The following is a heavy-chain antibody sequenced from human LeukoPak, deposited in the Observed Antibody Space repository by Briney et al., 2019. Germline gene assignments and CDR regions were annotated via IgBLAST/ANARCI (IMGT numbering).Heavy chain of an antibody. D-gene: IGHD1-26*01. CDR1: GFTFSSYA. CDR3: AKDRSGENYYYYYMDV. J-gene: IGHJ6*03. V-gene: IGHV3-23*01. Sequence: GGSLRLSCAASGFTFSSYAMSWVRQAPGKGLEWVSAISGSGGSTYYADSVKGRFTISRDNSKNTLYLQMNSLRPEDTAVYYCAKDRSGENYYYYYMDVWGKGTTVTVSS. CDR2: ISGSGGST.